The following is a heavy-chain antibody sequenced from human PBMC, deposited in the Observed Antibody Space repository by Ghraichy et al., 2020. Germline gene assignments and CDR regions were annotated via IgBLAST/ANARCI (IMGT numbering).Heavy chain of an antibody. V-gene: IGHV1-8*01. CDR1: GYTFTSYD. J-gene: IGHJ6*02. D-gene: IGHD5-18*01. Sequence: ASVKVSCKASGYTFTSYDINWVRQATGQGLEWMGWMNPNSGNTGYAQKFQGRVTMTRNTSISTAYMELSSLRSEDTAVYYCARGEDTAMVNNYYYGMDVWGQGTTVTVSS. CDR3: ARGEDTAMVNNYYYGMDV. CDR2: MNPNSGNT.